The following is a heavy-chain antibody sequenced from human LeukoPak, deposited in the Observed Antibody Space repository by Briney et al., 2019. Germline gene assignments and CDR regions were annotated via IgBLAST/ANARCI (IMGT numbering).Heavy chain of an antibody. CDR1: GGTFSSYT. D-gene: IGHD6-13*01. Sequence: ASVKVSCKASGGTFSSYTINWVRQAPGQGLEWMGGIIPVFGTANYAQKFQGRVTITTDESTSTAYMELRSLRSDDTAVYYCARGPIAAAAAEDYWGQGTLVTVSS. CDR3: ARGPIAAAAAEDY. V-gene: IGHV1-69*05. J-gene: IGHJ4*02. CDR2: IIPVFGTA.